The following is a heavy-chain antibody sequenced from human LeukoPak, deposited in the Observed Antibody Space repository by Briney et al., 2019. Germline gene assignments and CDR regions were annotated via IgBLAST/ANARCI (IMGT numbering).Heavy chain of an antibody. Sequence: PGGSLRLSCAASGFTFSYYTMNWVRQAPGRGLEWVSSISSTTTYMYYADSVKGRFTISRDNAKNSLYLQMSSLRAEDTAVYYCARDDVAWNDVHWFDPWGQGTLVTVSS. CDR1: GFTFSYYT. CDR3: ARDDVAWNDVHWFDP. V-gene: IGHV3-21*01. CDR2: ISSTTTYM. D-gene: IGHD1-1*01. J-gene: IGHJ5*02.